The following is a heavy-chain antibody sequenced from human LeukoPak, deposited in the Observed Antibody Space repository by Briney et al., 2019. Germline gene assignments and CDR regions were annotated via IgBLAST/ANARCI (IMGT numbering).Heavy chain of an antibody. V-gene: IGHV3-30*02. D-gene: IGHD3-10*01. J-gene: IGHJ4*02. CDR1: GFTFSSYG. Sequence: GGSLRLPCAASGFTFSSYGMPWVRQAPGKGLEWVAFIRYDGSNKYYADSVKGRFTISRDNSKNTLYLQMNSLRAEDTAVYYCYTYYYGSGSYYDYWGQGTLVTVSS. CDR3: YTYYYGSGSYYDY. CDR2: IRYDGSNK.